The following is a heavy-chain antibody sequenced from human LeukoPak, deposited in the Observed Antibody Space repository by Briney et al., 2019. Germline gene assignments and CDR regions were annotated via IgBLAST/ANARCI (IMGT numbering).Heavy chain of an antibody. CDR1: GFTFSSYS. J-gene: IGHJ4*02. Sequence: GGSLRLSCAASGFTFSSYSMNWVRQAPGKGLEWVSFISSSSSYIYYADSVKGRFTISRDNAKNSLYLQMNSLRAEDTAVYYCARDDYGDFVFDYWGQGTLVTVSS. D-gene: IGHD4-17*01. CDR2: ISSSSSYI. CDR3: ARDDYGDFVFDY. V-gene: IGHV3-21*01.